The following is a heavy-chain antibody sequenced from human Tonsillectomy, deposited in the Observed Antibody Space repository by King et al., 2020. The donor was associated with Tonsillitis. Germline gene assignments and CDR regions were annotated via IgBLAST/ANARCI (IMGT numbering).Heavy chain of an antibody. V-gene: IGHV4-39*07. Sequence: QLQESGPGLVKPSETLSLTCTVSGGSISSRTYYWGWIRQPPGKGLEWIGSIYYSGSTYYNPSLKSRVTISVDTSKNQFSLNLSSVTAADTALYYCVRLAPNAGPPARKLYWYFHLWGRGTLVTVSS. D-gene: IGHD1-1*01. J-gene: IGHJ2*01. CDR3: VRLAPNAGPPARKLYWYFHL. CDR2: IYYSGST. CDR1: GGSISSRTYY.